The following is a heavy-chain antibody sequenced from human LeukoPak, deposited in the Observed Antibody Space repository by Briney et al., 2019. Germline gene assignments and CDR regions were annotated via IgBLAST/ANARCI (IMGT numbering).Heavy chain of an antibody. J-gene: IGHJ6*03. CDR3: ARHWTGAGYYYYIDV. CDR1: GAAISSYY. V-gene: IGHV4-4*09. D-gene: IGHD3/OR15-3a*01. CDR2: IYTSGGT. Sequence: SETLSLTCTVSGAAISSYYWSWIRQPPGKGLEWIGYIYTSGGTNYNPSLKSRVTISVGTSKNQFSLKLSSVTAADTAVYYCARHWTGAGYYYYIDVWGKGTTVTVSS.